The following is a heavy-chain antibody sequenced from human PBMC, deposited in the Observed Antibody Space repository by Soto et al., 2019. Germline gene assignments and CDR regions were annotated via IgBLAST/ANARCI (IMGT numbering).Heavy chain of an antibody. D-gene: IGHD6-6*01. CDR1: GYSFTSYW. CDR2: IYPGDSDT. J-gene: IGHJ6*02. CDR3: ARQGTYSSFYYYYGMDV. Sequence: GESLKISCKGSGYSFTSYWIGWVRQMPGKGLEWMGIIYPGDSDTRYSPSFQGQVTISADKSISTAYLQWSSLKASDTAMSYCARQGTYSSFYYYYGMDVWGQGTTVTVSS. V-gene: IGHV5-51*01.